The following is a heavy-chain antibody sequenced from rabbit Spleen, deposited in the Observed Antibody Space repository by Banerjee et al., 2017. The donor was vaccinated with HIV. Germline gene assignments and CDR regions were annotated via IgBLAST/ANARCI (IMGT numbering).Heavy chain of an antibody. Sequence: QEQLEESGGGLVKPGASLTLTCTASGVSFSFSSYMCWVRQAPGKGLEWIACINSETGNTVYATWAKGRFTISKTSSTTVTLQVTYLTVADTATYFCARDLAGAIGWNFNLWGQGTLVTVS. J-gene: IGHJ4*01. CDR2: INSETGNT. D-gene: IGHD4-1*01. V-gene: IGHV1S45*01. CDR1: GVSFSFSSY. CDR3: ARDLAGAIGWNFNL.